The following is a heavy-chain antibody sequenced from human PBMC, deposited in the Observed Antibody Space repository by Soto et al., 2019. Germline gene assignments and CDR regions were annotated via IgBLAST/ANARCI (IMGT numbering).Heavy chain of an antibody. Sequence: EVQLLESGGGLIQPGGSLRLSCAASRFTFSNYAMSWVRQAPGKGLEWVSSIGATGATTYYADSVKGRFTISRDNSKNTLYLQMNSLRGEDTAVYYCAKVVVAVTGFDNWGQGTLVTVSS. V-gene: IGHV3-23*01. D-gene: IGHD4-17*01. CDR1: RFTFSNYA. CDR2: IGATGATT. CDR3: AKVVVAVTGFDN. J-gene: IGHJ4*02.